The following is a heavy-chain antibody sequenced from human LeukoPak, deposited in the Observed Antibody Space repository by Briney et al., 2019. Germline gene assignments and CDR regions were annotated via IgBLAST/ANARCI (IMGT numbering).Heavy chain of an antibody. CDR2: ISAYNGNT. V-gene: IGHV1-18*01. D-gene: IGHD5-12*01. Sequence: ASVKVSCKASGYTFTSYGISWVRQAPGQGLEWMGWISAYNGNTNYAQKLQGRVTMTTDTSTSTAYMELRSLRSDDTAVYYCVREPSGIPYSGNWFDPWGQGTLVTVSS. CDR1: GYTFTSYG. CDR3: VREPSGIPYSGNWFDP. J-gene: IGHJ5*02.